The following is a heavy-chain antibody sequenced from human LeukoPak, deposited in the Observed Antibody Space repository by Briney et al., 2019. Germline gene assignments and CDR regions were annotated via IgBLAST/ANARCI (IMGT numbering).Heavy chain of an antibody. CDR3: ARDAIWFGELLYYFDY. D-gene: IGHD3-10*01. CDR1: GFTFSSYA. V-gene: IGHV3-30-3*01. Sequence: GRSLRLSCAASGFTFSSYAMHWVRQAPGKGLEWVAVISYDGSNKYYADSVKGRFTISRDNSKNTLYLQMNSLRAEDTAVYYCARDAIWFGELLYYFDYWDQGTLVTVSS. J-gene: IGHJ4*02. CDR2: ISYDGSNK.